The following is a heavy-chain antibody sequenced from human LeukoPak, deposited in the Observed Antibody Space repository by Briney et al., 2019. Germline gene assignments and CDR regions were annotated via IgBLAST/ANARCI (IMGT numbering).Heavy chain of an antibody. CDR3: ARVDAGTVTTFTDAFDI. D-gene: IGHD4-17*01. CDR2: IHSGGDT. CDR1: GLSVSTKY. Sequence: GGSLRLPCAASGLSVSTKYMTWVRQAPGKGLEWVSIIHSGGDTYYADSVKGRFTISRDNSKNTVYLQMNSLRAEDTALYYCARVDAGTVTTFTDAFDIWGQGTMVIVSS. J-gene: IGHJ3*02. V-gene: IGHV3-66*01.